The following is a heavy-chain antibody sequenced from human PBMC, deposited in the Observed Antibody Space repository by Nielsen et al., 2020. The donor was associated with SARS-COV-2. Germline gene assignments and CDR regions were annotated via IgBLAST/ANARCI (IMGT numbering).Heavy chain of an antibody. J-gene: IGHJ3*01. V-gene: IGHV3-30*14. CDR3: ARGGYCSSSSCYNAFDV. CDR1: GFTFSSYA. Sequence: GGSLRLSCAASGFTFSSYAMHWVRQAPGKGLEWVAVISYDGSNKYYADSVKGRFTISRHSSENSLYLQMNSLRAEDTAVYYCARGGYCSSSSCYNAFDVWGEGTMVIVSS. D-gene: IGHD2-2*03. CDR2: ISYDGSNK.